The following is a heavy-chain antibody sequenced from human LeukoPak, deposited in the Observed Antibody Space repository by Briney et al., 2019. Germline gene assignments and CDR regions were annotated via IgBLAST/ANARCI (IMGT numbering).Heavy chain of an antibody. D-gene: IGHD3-10*01. V-gene: IGHV3-7*01. J-gene: IGHJ4*02. Sequence: PGGSLRLSCAASGFMFTSYWMSWVRQAPGKGLEWVANINQDGSAKYYVDSVKGRFTISRDNAKNSLYLQMNSLRAEDTAVYYCAREEITMVRGVIITTNSLDYWGQGTLVTVSS. CDR2: INQDGSAK. CDR3: AREEITMVRGVIITTNSLDY. CDR1: GFMFTSYW.